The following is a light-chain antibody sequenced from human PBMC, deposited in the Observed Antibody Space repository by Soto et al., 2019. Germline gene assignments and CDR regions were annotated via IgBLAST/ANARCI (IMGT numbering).Light chain of an antibody. Sequence: EIVMTQSPTTLSVSPGERATLSCRASQSISGELAWYQQRPGQPPRLLIYGVSTRATGVPDRFSGSGSGSDFTLSISGLQAEDFAVYYCQRGHDWPLTFGQRT. V-gene: IGKV3-15*01. CDR3: QRGHDWPLT. CDR2: GVS. CDR1: QSISGE. J-gene: IGKJ2*01.